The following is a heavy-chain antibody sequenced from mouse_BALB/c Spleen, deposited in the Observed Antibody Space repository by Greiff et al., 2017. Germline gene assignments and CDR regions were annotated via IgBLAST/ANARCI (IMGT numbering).Heavy chain of an antibody. Sequence: QVQLQQSGAELAKPGASVKMSCKASGYTFTSYWMHWVKQRPGQGLEWIGYINPSTGYTEYNQKFKDKATLTADKSSSTAYMQLSSLTSEDSAVYYCASPDYGYAMDYWGQGTSVIVSS. CDR3: ASPDYGYAMDY. CDR2: INPSTGYT. V-gene: IGHV1-7*01. CDR1: GYTFTSYW. D-gene: IGHD2-4*01. J-gene: IGHJ4*01.